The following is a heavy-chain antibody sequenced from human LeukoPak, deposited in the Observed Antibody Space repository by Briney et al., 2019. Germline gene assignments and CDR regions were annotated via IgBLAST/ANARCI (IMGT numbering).Heavy chain of an antibody. CDR1: GFTFSSYS. Sequence: GGSLRPSCAASGFTFSSYSMIWVRQAPGKGLEWVSSISSSSSYIYYADSVKGRFTISRDNSKNTLSLQMNSLRVEDTAFYYCAKLWAYFYDRSGSYYFDFWGRGTPVTVSS. CDR2: ISSSSSYI. CDR3: AKLWAYFYDRSGSYYFDF. D-gene: IGHD3-22*01. V-gene: IGHV3-21*01. J-gene: IGHJ4*02.